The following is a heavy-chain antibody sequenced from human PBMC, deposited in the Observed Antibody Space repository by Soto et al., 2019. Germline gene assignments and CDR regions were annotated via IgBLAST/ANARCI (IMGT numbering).Heavy chain of an antibody. CDR3: ARDLTYGIAAAGTDAVYFDY. CDR1: GVTFSSYG. J-gene: IGHJ4*02. D-gene: IGHD6-13*01. CDR2: ISSSSSYI. V-gene: IGHV3-21*01. Sequence: PGGALRLSCAASGVTFSSYGMSWVRQAPGKGLEWVSSISSSSSYIYYADSVKGRFTISRDNAKNSLYLQMNSLRAEDTAVYYCARDLTYGIAAAGTDAVYFDYWGQGTLVTVSS.